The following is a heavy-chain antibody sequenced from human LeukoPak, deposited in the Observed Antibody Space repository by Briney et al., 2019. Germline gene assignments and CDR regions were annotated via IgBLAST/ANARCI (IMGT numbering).Heavy chain of an antibody. Sequence: GGSLRLSCAASGFTFGTHAMTWVRQAPGKGLEWVSGMSGSGDTTYYADSVKGRFTISRDNSKNTLFLQMNSLRAEDTAVYYCAKLAGISGWYVYYFDYWGQGTLVTVS. D-gene: IGHD6-19*01. CDR3: AKLAGISGWYVYYFDY. V-gene: IGHV3-23*01. J-gene: IGHJ4*02. CDR2: MSGSGDTT. CDR1: GFTFGTHA.